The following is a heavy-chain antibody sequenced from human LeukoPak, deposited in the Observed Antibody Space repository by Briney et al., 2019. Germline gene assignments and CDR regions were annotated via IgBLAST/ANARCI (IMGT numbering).Heavy chain of an antibody. CDR1: GYTLTELS. V-gene: IGHV1-24*01. CDR3: ATYDSSVHGYYYYGMDV. J-gene: IGHJ6*02. D-gene: IGHD3-22*01. CDR2: FGPEDGET. Sequence: GASVKVSCKVFGYTLTELSMHWVRQAPGKGLEWMGGFGPEDGETIYAQKFQGRVTMTEDTSTDTAYMELSSLRSEDTAVYYCATYDSSVHGYYYYGMDVWGQGTTVTVSS.